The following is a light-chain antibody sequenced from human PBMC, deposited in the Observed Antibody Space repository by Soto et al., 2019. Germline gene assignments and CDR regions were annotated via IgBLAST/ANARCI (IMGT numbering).Light chain of an antibody. V-gene: IGLV1-44*01. J-gene: IGLJ3*02. CDR3: AAWDDSLKGV. CDR2: TND. CDR1: NSNIGRHT. Sequence: QSVLTQPPSASGTPGQRVTISCSGSNSNIGRHTVNWYQQLPGTAPKLLIYTNDQRPSGVPDRFSGSKSGTSASLAISGLQSEDEADYYCAAWDDSLKGVFGGGTKLTV.